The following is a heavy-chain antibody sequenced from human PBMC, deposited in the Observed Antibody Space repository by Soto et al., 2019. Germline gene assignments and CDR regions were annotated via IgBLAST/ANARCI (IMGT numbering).Heavy chain of an antibody. J-gene: IGHJ4*02. CDR2: ISYDGSIK. V-gene: IGHV3-30-3*01. D-gene: IGHD2-2*01. CDR1: EFTLSHYA. Sequence: QVQLVESGGGVVQPGRSLRLSCVASEFTLSHYALHWVPQAPGKGLGGVAVISYDGSIKYYADSVKGRFTISRDNSKNTLYLQMNSLRPEDTAVYYCAKDRGTSANSRAYFDSWGQGTLVTVSS. CDR3: AKDRGTSANSRAYFDS.